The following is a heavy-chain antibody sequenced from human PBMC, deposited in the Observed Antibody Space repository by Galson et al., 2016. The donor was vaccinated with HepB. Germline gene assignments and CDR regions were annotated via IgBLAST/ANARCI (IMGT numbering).Heavy chain of an antibody. CDR2: IHNSEDIS. V-gene: IGHV3-23*01. J-gene: IGHJ4*02. D-gene: IGHD3/OR15-3a*01. CDR3: VKWRGGVWTDYFIDY. CDR1: GFAFSGYA. Sequence: CAAAGFAFSGYAMSWVRQAPGKGLEWVSIIHNSEDISYYADSVKGRFTISRDNSKNTLYLQMNSLRAEDTAVYYCVKWRGGVWTDYFIDYWGQGTLVTVSS.